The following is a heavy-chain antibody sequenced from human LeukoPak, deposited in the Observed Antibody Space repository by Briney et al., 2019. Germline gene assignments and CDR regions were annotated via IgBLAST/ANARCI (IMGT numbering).Heavy chain of an antibody. CDR2: IYYSGST. J-gene: IGHJ4*02. CDR1: GGSISSYY. Sequence: PSETLSLTCTVSGGSISSYYWSWIRQPPGKGLEWIGYIYYSGSTNYNPSLKSRVTISVDTSKNQFSLKLSSVTAADTAVYYCARQGSWMQSNHFDYWGQGTLVTVSS. CDR3: ARQGSWMQSNHFDY. V-gene: IGHV4-59*08. D-gene: IGHD5-18*01.